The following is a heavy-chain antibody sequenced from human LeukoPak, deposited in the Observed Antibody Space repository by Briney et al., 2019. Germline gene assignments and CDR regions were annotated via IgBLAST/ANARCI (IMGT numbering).Heavy chain of an antibody. V-gene: IGHV4-39*07. CDR2: IYYSGSA. CDR1: GGSISSGTYF. D-gene: IGHD5-18*01. J-gene: IGHJ4*02. Sequence: SETLSLTCTVSGGSISSGTYFWGWTRQPPGKGLEWIGSIYYSGSAYYNPSLKSRVTISVDTSKNQFSLKLSSVTAADTAVYYCAGTERYSEGYWGQGTLVTVSS. CDR3: AGTERYSEGY.